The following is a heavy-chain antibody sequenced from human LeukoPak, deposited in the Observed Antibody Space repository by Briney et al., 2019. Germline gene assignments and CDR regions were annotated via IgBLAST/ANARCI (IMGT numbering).Heavy chain of an antibody. CDR3: AREVLLWFGNHDAFDI. V-gene: IGHV1-2*02. Sequence: GASVKVSCKASGGTFTSYAISWVRQAPGQGLEWMGWINPNSGGTNYAQKFQGRVTMTRDTSISTAYMELSRLRSDDTAVYYCAREVLLWFGNHDAFDIWGQGTMVTVSS. CDR1: GGTFTSYA. CDR2: INPNSGGT. J-gene: IGHJ3*02. D-gene: IGHD3-10*01.